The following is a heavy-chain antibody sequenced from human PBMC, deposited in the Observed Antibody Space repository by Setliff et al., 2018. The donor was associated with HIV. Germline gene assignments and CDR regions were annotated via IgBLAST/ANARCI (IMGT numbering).Heavy chain of an antibody. V-gene: IGHV1-18*01. J-gene: IGHJ4*02. D-gene: IGHD3-22*01. Sequence: ASVKVSCKASGYTFSSYGVTWVRQAPGQGLEWMGWISAYNGNTDYAQKVQDRVTMTTDTSTSTAYMELRSLRSDDTAVYYCARDSPNYDSTGYYYPDFWGQGTLVTVSS. CDR1: GYTFSSYG. CDR3: ARDSPNYDSTGYYYPDF. CDR2: ISAYNGNT.